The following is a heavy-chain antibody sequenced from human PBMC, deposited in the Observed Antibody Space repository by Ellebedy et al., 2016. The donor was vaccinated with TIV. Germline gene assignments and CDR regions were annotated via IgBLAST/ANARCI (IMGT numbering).Heavy chain of an antibody. J-gene: IGHJ4*02. D-gene: IGHD6-19*01. Sequence: AASVKVSCKASGYTFTGYSMDWARQAPGQGLEWLGWVSTYNDHPTYAQKFRARVIMTSETYSGTAFMELRSLTSDDTAVYYCARDSIGVAVGDLHYFDYWGQGTLVTVSS. V-gene: IGHV1-18*04. CDR2: VSTYNDHP. CDR1: GYTFTGYS. CDR3: ARDSIGVAVGDLHYFDY.